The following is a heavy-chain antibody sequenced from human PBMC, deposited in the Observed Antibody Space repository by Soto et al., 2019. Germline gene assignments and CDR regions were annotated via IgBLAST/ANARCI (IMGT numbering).Heavy chain of an antibody. CDR2: ISYDGSNK. CDR3: ARGEIVVVVAATVDY. D-gene: IGHD2-15*01. V-gene: IGHV3-30-3*01. Sequence: QVQLVESGGGVVQPGRSLRLSCAASGFTFSSYAMHWVRQAPGKGLVWVAVISYDGSNKYYADSVKGRFTISRDNSKNSLYLPMNSLSAEDTAVYYCARGEIVVVVAATVDYWGQGPLVTVSS. J-gene: IGHJ4*02. CDR1: GFTFSSYA.